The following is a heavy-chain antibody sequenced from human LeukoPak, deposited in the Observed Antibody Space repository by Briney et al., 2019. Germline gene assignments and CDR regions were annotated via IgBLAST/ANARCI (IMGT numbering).Heavy chain of an antibody. D-gene: IGHD6-13*01. CDR1: GGSISSYY. CDR3: ARDLGGEQQLVPENAFDI. V-gene: IGHV4-30-4*01. Sequence: PSETLSLTCTVSGGSISSYYWSWIRQPPGKGLEWIGYIYYSGSTYYNPSLKSRVTISVDTSKNQFSLKLSSVTAADTAAYYCARDLGGEQQLVPENAFDIWGQGTMVTVSS. J-gene: IGHJ3*02. CDR2: IYYSGST.